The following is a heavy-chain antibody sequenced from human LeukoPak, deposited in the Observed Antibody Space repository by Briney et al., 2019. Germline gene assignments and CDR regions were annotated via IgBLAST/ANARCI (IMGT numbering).Heavy chain of an antibody. CDR2: INPSGGST. CDR3: ARDLAYEVAAATPDY. J-gene: IGHJ4*02. V-gene: IGHV1-46*01. Sequence: ASVKVSCKASGYTFTSYYMHWVRQAPGQGLEWMGIINPSGGSTSYAQKFQGRVTMTRDTSTSTVYMELSSLRSEDTAVYYCARDLAYEVAAATPDYWGQGTLVTVSS. D-gene: IGHD2-15*01. CDR1: GYTFTSYY.